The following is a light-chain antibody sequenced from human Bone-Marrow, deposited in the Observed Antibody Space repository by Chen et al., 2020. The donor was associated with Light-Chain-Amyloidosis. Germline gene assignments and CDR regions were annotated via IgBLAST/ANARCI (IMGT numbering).Light chain of an antibody. V-gene: IGKV2-28*01. J-gene: IGKJ2*01. CDR3: MQTLQPLQT. CDR1: QSLMQNNEYNF. CDR2: LAS. Sequence: IVMTQSPLSLAVTPGESASISCTSNQSLMQNNEYNFLDWYLQKPGQSPQLLIYLASDRASGVHDRFSGSGSGKDFTLKITSVEADDVGVYFCMQTLQPLQTFGQGTKLEI.